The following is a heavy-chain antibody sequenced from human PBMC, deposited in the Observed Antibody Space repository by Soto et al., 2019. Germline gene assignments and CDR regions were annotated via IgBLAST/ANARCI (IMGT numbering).Heavy chain of an antibody. J-gene: IGHJ5*02. Sequence: SETLSLTCAVYGGSFSGYYWSWIRRPPGKGLEWIGEINHSGSTNYNPSLKSRVTISVDTSKNQFSLKLSSVTAADTAVYYCARVLGWATTYFWFDHLGQGTLVT. CDR1: GGSFSGYY. CDR2: INHSGST. CDR3: ARVLGWATTYFWFDH. V-gene: IGHV4-34*01. D-gene: IGHD1-7*01.